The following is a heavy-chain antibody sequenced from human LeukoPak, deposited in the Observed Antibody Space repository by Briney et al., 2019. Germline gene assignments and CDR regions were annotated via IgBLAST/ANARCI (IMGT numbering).Heavy chain of an antibody. CDR2: INPNSSGT. CDR3: ARDWASWRGIAARREFDY. V-gene: IGHV1-2*02. CDR1: GYTFTGYY. Sequence: GASVKVSCKASGYTFTGYYMHWVRQAPGQGLEWMGWINPNSSGTNYAQKFQGRVTMTRDTSISTAYMELSRLRSDDTAVYYCARDWASWRGIAARREFDYWGQGTLVTVSS. J-gene: IGHJ4*02. D-gene: IGHD6-6*01.